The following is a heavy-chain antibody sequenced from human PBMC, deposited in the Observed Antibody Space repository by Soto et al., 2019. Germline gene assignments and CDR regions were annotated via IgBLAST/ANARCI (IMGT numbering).Heavy chain of an antibody. CDR2: ISYDESNK. V-gene: IGHV3-30*18. CDR1: GFTLSNYG. CDR3: AKAAYYDSSCYYGAFDF. Sequence: GSLRLSCAASGFTLSNYGMHWVRQAPGKGLEWVALISYDESNKYYGDSVKGRFTISRDNSKNTLYLQMNGLRPEDTAVYYCAKAAYYDSSCYYGAFDFWGQGTLVTVSS. D-gene: IGHD3-22*01. J-gene: IGHJ4*02.